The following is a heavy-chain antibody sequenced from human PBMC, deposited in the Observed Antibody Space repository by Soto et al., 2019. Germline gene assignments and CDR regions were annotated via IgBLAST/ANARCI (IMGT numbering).Heavy chain of an antibody. D-gene: IGHD4-17*01. V-gene: IGHV3-33*01. J-gene: IGHJ6*02. CDR2: IWYDGSNK. Sequence: VAVIWYDGSNKYYADSVKGRFTISRDNSKNTLYLQMNSLRAEDTAVYYCARDLDGDYQAYYYYGMDVWGQGTTVTVSS. CDR3: ARDLDGDYQAYYYYGMDV.